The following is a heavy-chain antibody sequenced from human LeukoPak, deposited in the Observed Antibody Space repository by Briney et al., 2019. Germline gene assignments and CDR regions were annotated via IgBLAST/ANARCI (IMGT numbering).Heavy chain of an antibody. J-gene: IGHJ6*02. V-gene: IGHV4-59*01. CDR1: GGSISGYY. CDR3: AKFGADYGMYV. D-gene: IGHD3-16*01. Sequence: SETLSLTCTVSGGSISGYYWTWIRQPPGKGLEWIGQIYSNGKADYNPSLESRITISVDTSKNKISLKLNSVTAADTAIYYCAKFGADYGMYVWGQGITVAVSS. CDR2: IYSNGKA.